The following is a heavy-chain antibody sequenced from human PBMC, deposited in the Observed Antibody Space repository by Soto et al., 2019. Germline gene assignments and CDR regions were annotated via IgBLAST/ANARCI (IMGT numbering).Heavy chain of an antibody. CDR3: TTAWGLTQLDYEYGWGSYRRFEY. J-gene: IGHJ4*02. D-gene: IGHD3-16*02. V-gene: IGHV3-15*01. CDR1: GFTFSDAW. Sequence: EVQLVESGGGLVKPGGSLRLSCAASGFTFSDAWMTWVRQAPGKGLEWVGRIKDKTDGGATDYAAPVKGRFSISRDDSKNTVYLQMNSLKPEDTAMYYCTTAWGLTQLDYEYGWGSYRRFEYWGQGTLVIVSS. CDR2: IKDKTDGGAT.